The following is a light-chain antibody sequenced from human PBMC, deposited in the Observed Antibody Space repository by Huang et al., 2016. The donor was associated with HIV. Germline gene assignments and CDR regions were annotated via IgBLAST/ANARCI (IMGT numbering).Light chain of an antibody. CDR1: QSISSSY. CDR2: GAS. Sequence: EIVLTQSPGTLSLSPGERATLSCRASQSISSSYLAWYQQKLGQAPRLLSYGASSRGIGVPDRFSGSGSGTDFILTISRLEPEDFAMYYCQQYGSTITFGQGTRLEIK. V-gene: IGKV3-20*01. J-gene: IGKJ5*01. CDR3: QQYGSTIT.